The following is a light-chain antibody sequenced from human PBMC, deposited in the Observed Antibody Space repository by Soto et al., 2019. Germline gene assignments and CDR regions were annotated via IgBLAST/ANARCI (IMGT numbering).Light chain of an antibody. CDR1: QSISSW. J-gene: IGKJ4*01. CDR3: QQYDSYSPLT. V-gene: IGKV1-5*01. Sequence: DIQMTQSPSTLSASVGDRVTITCRASQSISSWLAWYQQKPGKAPKLLIYDAYSLESGNPSRFSGRRAGTEFTLPIASVQPEDFGTYYCQQYDSYSPLTFGGGTKLDIK. CDR2: DAY.